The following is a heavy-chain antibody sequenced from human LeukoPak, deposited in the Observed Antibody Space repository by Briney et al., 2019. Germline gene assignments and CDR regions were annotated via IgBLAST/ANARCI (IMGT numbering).Heavy chain of an antibody. CDR1: GFTFSSYS. V-gene: IGHV3-21*01. Sequence: PGGSLRLSCAASGFTFSSYSMNWVRQAPGKGLEWVSSISSSSSYIYYAVSVKGRFTISRDNAKNSLYLQMNSLRAEDTAVYYCARDTPAEQDWGQGTLVTVSS. J-gene: IGHJ4*02. CDR3: ARDTPAEQD. D-gene: IGHD1/OR15-1a*01. CDR2: ISSSSSYI.